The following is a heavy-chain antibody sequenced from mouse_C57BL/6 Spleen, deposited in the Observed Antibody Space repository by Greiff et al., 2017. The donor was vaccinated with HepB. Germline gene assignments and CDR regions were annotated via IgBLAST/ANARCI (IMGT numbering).Heavy chain of an antibody. J-gene: IGHJ3*02. CDR1: GFTFSNYW. D-gene: IGHD1-1*01. V-gene: IGHV6-3*01. Sequence: EVMLVESGGGLVQPGGSMKLSCVASGFTFSNYWMNWVRQSPEKGLEWVAQIRLKSDNYATHYAESVKGRFTISRDDSKSSVYLHMNNLRAEDTGIYYCTDYYGSERWGQGTLVTVSA. CDR3: TDYYGSER. CDR2: IRLKSDNYAT.